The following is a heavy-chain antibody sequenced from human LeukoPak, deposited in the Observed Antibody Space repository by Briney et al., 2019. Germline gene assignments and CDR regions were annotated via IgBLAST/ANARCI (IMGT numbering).Heavy chain of an antibody. D-gene: IGHD3-3*01. CDR2: ISAYNGNT. J-gene: IGHJ6*02. CDR3: ARVWCPDLVVIIPYYYYGMDV. V-gene: IGHV1-18*01. Sequence: ASVKVSCKASGYTFTSYGISWVRQAPGQGLEWMGWISAYNGNTNYAQKFQGRVTITADESTSTAYMELSSLRSEDTAVYYCARVWCPDLVVIIPYYYYGMDVWGQGTTVTVSS. CDR1: GYTFTSYG.